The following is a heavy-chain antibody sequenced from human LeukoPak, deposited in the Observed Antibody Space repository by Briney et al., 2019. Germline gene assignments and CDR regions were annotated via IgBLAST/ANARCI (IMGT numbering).Heavy chain of an antibody. CDR1: GGTFSSYA. J-gene: IGHJ4*02. CDR2: IIPIFGTA. V-gene: IGHV1-69*06. CDR3: ATAHIPGIAPDLYYFDY. Sequence: ASVKVSCKASGGTFSSYAISWVRQAPGQGLEWMGGIIPIFGTANYAQKFQGRVTMTEDTSTDTAYMELSSLRSEDTAVYYCATAHIPGIAPDLYYFDYWGQGTLVTVSS. D-gene: IGHD6-13*01.